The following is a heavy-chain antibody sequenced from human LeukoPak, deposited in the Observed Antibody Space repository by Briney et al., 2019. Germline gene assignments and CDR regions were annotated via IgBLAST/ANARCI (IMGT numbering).Heavy chain of an antibody. CDR3: AKASWVSNGDAVL. J-gene: IGHJ4*02. D-gene: IGHD1-1*01. Sequence: PGGSLRLSCAASGFTFSSYAMSWVRQAPARGLEWVSSLRGDGSTFYAGSVKGRFTLSRDESRNTVYFQLNSLRVEDTAVYYCAKASWVSNGDAVLWGQGTLVTVFS. CDR1: GFTFSSYA. CDR2: LRGDGST. V-gene: IGHV3-23*01.